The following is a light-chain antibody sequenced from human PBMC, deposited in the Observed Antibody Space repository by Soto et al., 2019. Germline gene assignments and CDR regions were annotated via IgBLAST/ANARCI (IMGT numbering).Light chain of an antibody. J-gene: IGKJ2*01. CDR3: QQYGSSSYT. CDR1: QSVSSSY. CDR2: DAS. Sequence: EIVLTQSTGTLSWSPGERATLSFRASQSVSSSYLAWYQQKPGQAPRLLIYDASSRATGIPDRFSGSGSGTDFTLTISRLEPEDFAVYYCQQYGSSSYTFGQGTKLEIK. V-gene: IGKV3-20*01.